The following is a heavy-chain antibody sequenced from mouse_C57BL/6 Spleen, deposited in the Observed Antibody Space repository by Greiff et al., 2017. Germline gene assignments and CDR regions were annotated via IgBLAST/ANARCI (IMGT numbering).Heavy chain of an antibody. CDR1: GYSITSGYY. V-gene: IGHV3-6*01. D-gene: IGHD2-3*01. Sequence: EVKLVESGPGLVKPSQSLSLTCSVTGYSITSGYYWNWIRQFPGNKLEWMGYISYDGSNNYNPSLKNRISITRDTSKNQFFLKLNSVTAEDTATYYCARGGGYYVPAWFAYWGQGTLVTVSA. CDR3: ARGGGYYVPAWFAY. J-gene: IGHJ3*01. CDR2: ISYDGSN.